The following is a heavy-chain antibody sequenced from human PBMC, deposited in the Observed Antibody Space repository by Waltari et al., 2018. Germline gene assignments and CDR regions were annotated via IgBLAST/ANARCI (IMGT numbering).Heavy chain of an antibody. V-gene: IGHV1-69*12. CDR3: ARRQLGGPFDP. D-gene: IGHD3-16*01. CDR1: GGTFGSYG. CDR2: NIPRFGTAP. J-gene: IGHJ5*02. Sequence: QVQLVQSGAEVKKPGSSVKVSCTASGGTFGSYGITWVRQAPGEGLGWMGGNIPRFGTAPNYAQKFQGRRTFTADESTATVYMDLGGLRSDDTAVYYCARRQLGGPFDPWGQGTLVSVSS.